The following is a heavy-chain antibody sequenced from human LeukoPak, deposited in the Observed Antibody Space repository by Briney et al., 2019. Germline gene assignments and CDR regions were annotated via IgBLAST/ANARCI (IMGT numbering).Heavy chain of an antibody. Sequence: GESLKISCKGSGKSFTSYWIGGVRQMPGKGLEWMGIIYPGDSDTRYSPSFQGQVTISADKSISTAYLQWSSLKASDTAMYYCARQPSREELQFDYWGQGILVTVSS. V-gene: IGHV5-51*01. J-gene: IGHJ4*02. CDR3: ARQPSREELQFDY. CDR2: IYPGDSDT. CDR1: GKSFTSYW. D-gene: IGHD1-7*01.